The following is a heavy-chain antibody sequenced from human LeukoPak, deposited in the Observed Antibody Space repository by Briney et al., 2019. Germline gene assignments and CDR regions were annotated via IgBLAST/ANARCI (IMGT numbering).Heavy chain of an antibody. CDR1: GFTFSDYG. Sequence: PGGSLRLSCTASGFTFSDYGIHWVRQAPGKGLEWATFISYDGSNKYYVDSVKGRFTISRDNSKNTLYLQMNSLRAEDTAVYYCAKGAYYYDSSGQYYFDYWGQGTLVTVSS. CDR3: AKGAYYYDSSGQYYFDY. CDR2: ISYDGSNK. J-gene: IGHJ4*02. D-gene: IGHD3-22*01. V-gene: IGHV3-30*18.